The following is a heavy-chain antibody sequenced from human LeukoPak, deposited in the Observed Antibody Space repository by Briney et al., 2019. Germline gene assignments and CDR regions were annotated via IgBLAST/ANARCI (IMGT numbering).Heavy chain of an antibody. D-gene: IGHD3-22*01. Sequence: PSETLSLTCAISDGSFTGYFWNWVRQAPGKGLEWIGDINHGGSTNYNPSLKSRVTISVDTSKNQFSLKLSSVTAADTAVYYCTRGGYYYDSSGCSRDSYYFHHWGQGTLVTVSS. CDR1: DGSFTGYF. V-gene: IGHV4-34*01. J-gene: IGHJ4*02. CDR2: INHGGST. CDR3: TRGGYYYDSSGCSRDSYYFHH.